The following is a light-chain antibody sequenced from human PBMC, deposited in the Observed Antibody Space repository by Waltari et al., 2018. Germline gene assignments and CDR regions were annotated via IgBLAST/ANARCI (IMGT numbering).Light chain of an antibody. V-gene: IGLV2-14*03. Sequence: QSALTQPAAVSESPGQSITISCTGTSSYIGDYKYVFWYQQNPGKAPKLMISDVTNRPSGVSNRFSGSKSGNTASLTISGLQAEDEADYYCTSYTSSNTWVFGGGTKLTVL. CDR2: DVT. J-gene: IGLJ3*02. CDR3: TSYTSSNTWV. CDR1: SSYIGDYKY.